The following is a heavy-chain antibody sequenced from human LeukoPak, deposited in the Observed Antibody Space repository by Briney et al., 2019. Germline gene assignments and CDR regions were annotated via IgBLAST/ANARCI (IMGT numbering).Heavy chain of an antibody. CDR3: ARRDSRASSFDY. J-gene: IGHJ4*02. V-gene: IGHV1-46*01. CDR2: INPSAGST. D-gene: IGHD3-22*01. CDR1: GYTFTHSH. Sequence: GASVKVSCKASGYTFTHSHIAWVRQAPGQGLEWVGIINPSAGSTTYAQKFQDRVTMNRDTSTGTVYMELSSLRSEDTAVYYCARRDSRASSFDYWGQGTLVTVSS.